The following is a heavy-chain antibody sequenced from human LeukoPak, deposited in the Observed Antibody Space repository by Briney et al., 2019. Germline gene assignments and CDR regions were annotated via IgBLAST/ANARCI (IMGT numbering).Heavy chain of an antibody. Sequence: GGSLRLSCAASGFTVSSNYMSWVRQTPGKGLEWVSIIYYDGSTYYADSVKGRFTISRDNSKNTMYLQMNSPRAEDTAVYYCARPLRINCGMDVWGQGTTVTVSS. CDR1: GFTVSSNY. CDR3: ARPLRINCGMDV. D-gene: IGHD3-3*01. V-gene: IGHV3-53*01. CDR2: IYYDGST. J-gene: IGHJ6*02.